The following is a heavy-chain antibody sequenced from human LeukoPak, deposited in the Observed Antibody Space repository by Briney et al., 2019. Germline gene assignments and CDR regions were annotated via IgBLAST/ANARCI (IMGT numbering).Heavy chain of an antibody. D-gene: IGHD3-10*01. CDR1: GGSISSGDYY. Sequence: PSETLSLTCTVSGGSISSGDYYWSWIRQPQGKGLEWIGYIYYSGSTYYNPSLKSRVTISVDTSKNQFSLKLSSVTAADTAVYYCARGGMVRGVIITPPDYWGQGTLVTVSS. CDR3: ARGGMVRGVIITPPDY. V-gene: IGHV4-30-4*08. CDR2: IYYSGST. J-gene: IGHJ4*02.